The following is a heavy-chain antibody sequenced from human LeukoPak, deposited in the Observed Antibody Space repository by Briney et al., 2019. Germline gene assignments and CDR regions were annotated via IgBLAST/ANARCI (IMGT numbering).Heavy chain of an antibody. CDR2: IYPGDSDT. CDR3: ARQGGLSKYDILNWFDP. Sequence: GESLKISCKGSGYSFTSYWIGWVRQMPGKGLEWMGIIYPGDSDTRYSPSFQGQVTISADKSISTAYLQWSGLKASDTAMYYCARQGGLSKYDILNWFDPWGQGTLVTVSS. CDR1: GYSFTSYW. V-gene: IGHV5-51*01. J-gene: IGHJ5*02. D-gene: IGHD3-9*01.